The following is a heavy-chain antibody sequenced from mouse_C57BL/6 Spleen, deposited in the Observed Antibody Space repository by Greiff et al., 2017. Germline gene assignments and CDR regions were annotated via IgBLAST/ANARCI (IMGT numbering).Heavy chain of an antibody. D-gene: IGHD1-1*01. CDR1: GFSLTSYG. Sequence: VNLVESGPGLVQPSQSLSITCTVSGFSLTSYGVHWVRQSPGKGLEWLGVIWSGGSTDYNAAFISRLSISKDNSKSQVFFKMNSLQADDTAIYYCARNYGSSYVWYFDVWGTGTTVTVSS. CDR3: ARNYGSSYVWYFDV. J-gene: IGHJ1*03. CDR2: IWSGGST. V-gene: IGHV2-2*01.